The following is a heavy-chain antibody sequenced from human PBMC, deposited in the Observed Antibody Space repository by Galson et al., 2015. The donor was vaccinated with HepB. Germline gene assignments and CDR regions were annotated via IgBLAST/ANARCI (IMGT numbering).Heavy chain of an antibody. V-gene: IGHV1-18*01. Sequence: SVKVSCKASGYTFTTYGASWVRQAPGQGLEWMGWISAYNGDANYAQKFQGRVTMTIDTSTSTAYMELRSLRSDDTAVYYCAEGGVHSSWYLSYWGQGTLVTVSS. CDR1: GYTFTTYG. J-gene: IGHJ4*02. D-gene: IGHD6-13*01. CDR2: ISAYNGDA. CDR3: AEGGVHSSWYLSY.